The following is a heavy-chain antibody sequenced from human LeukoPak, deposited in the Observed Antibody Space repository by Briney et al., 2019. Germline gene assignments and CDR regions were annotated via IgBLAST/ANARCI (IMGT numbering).Heavy chain of an antibody. D-gene: IGHD3/OR15-3a*01. CDR2: INHSGGT. J-gene: IGHJ4*02. Sequence: SETLSLSCAVSGGAFSGYSWSWIRQPPGKGLEWVGEINHSGGTTYNPSPKSRVSTSSDTSNNHLSLKLSSVTAADTAVYYCARGAFWTGYHYVLQSTPYSFVYWGQRTLVTVSS. CDR3: ARGAFWTGYHYVLQSTPYSFVY. CDR1: GGAFSGYS. V-gene: IGHV4-34*01.